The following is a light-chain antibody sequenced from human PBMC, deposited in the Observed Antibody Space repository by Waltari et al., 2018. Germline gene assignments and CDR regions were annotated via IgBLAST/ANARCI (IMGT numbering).Light chain of an antibody. CDR3: QQYTNYPMYT. CDR2: EAS. V-gene: IGKV1-5*03. Sequence: DIQMTQSPSTLSASVGDRVTITCRASQSIRSSLAWYQQQPGKAPKLLIYEASSLESGVPSRFSGSGSGTEFTLTISSLQPDDFATYYCQQYTNYPMYTFGQGTKLEIK. CDR1: QSIRSS. J-gene: IGKJ2*01.